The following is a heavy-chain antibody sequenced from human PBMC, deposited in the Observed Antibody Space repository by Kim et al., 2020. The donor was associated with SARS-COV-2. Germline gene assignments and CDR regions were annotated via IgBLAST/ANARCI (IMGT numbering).Heavy chain of an antibody. Sequence: GESLKISCKGSGYSFTSYWISWVRQMPGKGLEWMGRIDPSDSYTNYSPSFQGHVTISADKSISTAYLQWSSLKASDTAMYYCARLGDSSGWYGPLWGGMDVWGQGTTVTVSS. CDR2: IDPSDSYT. CDR3: ARLGDSSGWYGPLWGGMDV. V-gene: IGHV5-10-1*01. CDR1: GYSFTSYW. J-gene: IGHJ6*02. D-gene: IGHD6-19*01.